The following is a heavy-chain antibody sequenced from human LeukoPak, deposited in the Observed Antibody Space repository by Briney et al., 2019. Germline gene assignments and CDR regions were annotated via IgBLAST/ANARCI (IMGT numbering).Heavy chain of an antibody. CDR3: AKPYYYDSYLDFDY. CDR1: GFTFSSYA. Sequence: GGSLRLSCAASGFTFSSYAMSWVRQAPGKGLEWVSAISGSGGSTYYADSGKGRFTISRDNSKNTLYLQMNRLRAEDTAVYYCAKPYYYDSYLDFDYWGQGTLVTVSS. CDR2: ISGSGGST. D-gene: IGHD3-22*01. V-gene: IGHV3-23*01. J-gene: IGHJ4*02.